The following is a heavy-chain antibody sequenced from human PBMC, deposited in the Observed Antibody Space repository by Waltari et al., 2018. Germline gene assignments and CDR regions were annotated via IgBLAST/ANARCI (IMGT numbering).Heavy chain of an antibody. CDR1: GGTFSSYA. CDR3: ARSSFDY. CDR2: IIPIFGTA. V-gene: IGHV1-69*08. J-gene: IGHJ4*02. D-gene: IGHD6-13*01. Sequence: QVELVQSGGEVTKPGSSVKVSCTAAGGTFSSYAVSWVRQAPGQGLEWMGRIIPIFGTANYAQKFQGRVTITAAKSTSTAYMALSSLRSEDTAVYYCARSSFDYWGQGTLVTVSS.